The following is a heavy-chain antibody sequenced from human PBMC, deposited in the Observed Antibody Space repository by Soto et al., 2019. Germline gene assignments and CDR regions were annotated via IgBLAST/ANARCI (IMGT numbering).Heavy chain of an antibody. J-gene: IGHJ4*02. Sequence: TSETPSLTCTVSGGSISSSSYYWGWIRQPPGKGLEWIGSIYYSGSTYYNPSLKSRVTISVDTSKNQFSLKLSSVTATDTAVYYCARLKAYYGSGSYYNSPCYFDYWGQGTLVTVSS. CDR1: GGSISSSSYY. CDR3: ARLKAYYGSGSYYNSPCYFDY. D-gene: IGHD3-10*01. CDR2: IYYSGST. V-gene: IGHV4-39*01.